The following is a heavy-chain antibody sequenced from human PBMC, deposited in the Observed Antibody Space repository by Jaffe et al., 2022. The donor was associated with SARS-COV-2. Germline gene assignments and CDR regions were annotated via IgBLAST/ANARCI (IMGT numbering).Heavy chain of an antibody. V-gene: IGHV4-39*01. D-gene: IGHD6-19*01. CDR2: HYSSGNT. J-gene: IGHJ5*02. Sequence: QLQLQESGPGLVKPSGTLSLVCSVSGDSINGSRYNWGWIRQSPGKLEWIATHYSSGNTYYNPSLKSRVTISVDTSKNQFSLKLNSVTAADTSVYYCARLAYSRGWYWFDPWGQGTLVTVSS. CDR1: GDSINGSRYN. CDR3: ARLAYSRGWYWFDP.